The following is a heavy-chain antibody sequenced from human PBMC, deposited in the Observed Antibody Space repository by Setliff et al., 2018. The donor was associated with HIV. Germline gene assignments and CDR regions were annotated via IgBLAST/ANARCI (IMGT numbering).Heavy chain of an antibody. CDR2: IHPDGSVK. Sequence: GGSLRLSCVVSGFTFGNFWMNWVRQVPGKGLEWVANIHPDGSVKYSVDSVKGRFSISRDNAKNSLFLQMNRLRAEDAAVYYCARDAGYSSRALDYWGQGTVVTVSS. CDR1: GFTFGNFW. D-gene: IGHD5-18*01. CDR3: ARDAGYSSRALDY. V-gene: IGHV3-7*05. J-gene: IGHJ4*02.